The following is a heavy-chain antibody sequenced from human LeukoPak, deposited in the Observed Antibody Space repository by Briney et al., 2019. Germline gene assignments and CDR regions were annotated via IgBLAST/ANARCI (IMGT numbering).Heavy chain of an antibody. J-gene: IGHJ6*02. V-gene: IGHV3-73*01. Sequence: GGSPRLSCAASGFTFGDSTMHWIRQASGKGLEWVGRIRNKANNYATAYATSVKGRFTLSRDDSKNTAYLQMNSLKTEDTALYYCVRGAASGSHYGLGVWGQGATVTVSS. D-gene: IGHD1-26*01. CDR2: IRNKANNYAT. CDR3: VRGAASGSHYGLGV. CDR1: GFTFGDST.